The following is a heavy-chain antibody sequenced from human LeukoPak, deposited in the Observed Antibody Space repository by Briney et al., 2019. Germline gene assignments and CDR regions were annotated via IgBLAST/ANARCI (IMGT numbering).Heavy chain of an antibody. CDR3: AKRPRDTSGYYLGAFDI. CDR1: GFTFSNYA. J-gene: IGHJ3*02. D-gene: IGHD3-22*01. V-gene: IGHV3-23*01. CDR2: ISASGGTT. Sequence: PGGSPRLSCAASGFTFSNYAMTWVRQAPGKGLEWVSGISASGGTTYYADSVKGRFTISRDNSRDTLYLQINSLRAEDTAVYYCAKRPRDTSGYYLGAFDIWGQGTMVTISS.